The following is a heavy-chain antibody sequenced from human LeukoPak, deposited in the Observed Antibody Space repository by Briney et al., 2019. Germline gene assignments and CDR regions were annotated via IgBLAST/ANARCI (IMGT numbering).Heavy chain of an antibody. CDR2: INHSGST. CDR3: ARSLPYSDSSGYYTDY. Sequence: SETLSLTCAVYGGSFSVYYWSWIRQPPGKGLEWIGEINHSGSTNYNPSLKSRVTISVDTSKNQFSLKLSSVTAADTAVYYCARSLPYSDSSGYYTDYWGQETLVTVSS. D-gene: IGHD3-22*01. CDR1: GGSFSVYY. V-gene: IGHV4-34*01. J-gene: IGHJ4*02.